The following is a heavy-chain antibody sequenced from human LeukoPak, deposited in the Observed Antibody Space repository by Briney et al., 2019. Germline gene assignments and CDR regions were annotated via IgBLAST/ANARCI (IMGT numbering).Heavy chain of an antibody. CDR2: IYYSGST. Sequence: PSETLSLTCTVSGGSISSYYWSLIRQPPGKGLEWIGYIYYSGSTNYNPSLESRVTISVDTSKNQFSLKLSSVTAADTAVYYCAREGAYCGGDCYWYYFDYWGQGTLVTVSS. CDR3: AREGAYCGGDCYWYYFDY. D-gene: IGHD2-21*02. CDR1: GGSISSYY. V-gene: IGHV4-59*01. J-gene: IGHJ4*02.